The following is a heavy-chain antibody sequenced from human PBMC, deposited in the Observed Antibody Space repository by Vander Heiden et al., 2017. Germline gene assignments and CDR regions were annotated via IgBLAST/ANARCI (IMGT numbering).Heavy chain of an antibody. J-gene: IGHJ3*02. CDR2: IYPGDSDT. CDR3: ARPYGYSNSDAFYI. CDR1: GYKFSNYW. V-gene: IGHV5-51*01. D-gene: IGHD4-4*01. Sequence: EVQLVQSGAAVKKPGEFLKIPCKGSGYKFSNYWLGWVRPMPGKGREWEWIIYPGDSDTGYSPSFQGQVTISADKSISTAYLQWSSLKASDTAMYDCARPYGYSNSDAFYIWGQGTMGTVSS.